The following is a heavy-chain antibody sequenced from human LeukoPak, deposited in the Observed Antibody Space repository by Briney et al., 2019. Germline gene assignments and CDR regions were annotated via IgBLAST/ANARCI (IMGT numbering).Heavy chain of an antibody. CDR3: ARGARSYYYYYYMDV. V-gene: IGHV4-39*01. CDR2: IYFGGNT. Sequence: SETLSLTCAVSGVSIRTSTYYWGWIRQPPGKWLEWTGSIYFGGNTYYNPSLKSRVTISVDTSKNQFSLKLSSVTAADTAVYYCARGARSYYYYYYMDVWGKGTTVTVSS. J-gene: IGHJ6*03. CDR1: GVSIRTSTYY.